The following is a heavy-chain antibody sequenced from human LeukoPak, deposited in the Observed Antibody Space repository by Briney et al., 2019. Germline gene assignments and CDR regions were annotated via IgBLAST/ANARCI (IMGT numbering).Heavy chain of an antibody. J-gene: IGHJ6*02. CDR2: IDTAGDT. CDR3: TRGSGRSTSCYERLNGLDV. CDR1: GFSFSSYD. V-gene: IGHV3-13*01. D-gene: IGHD2-2*01. Sequence: GGSLRLSCAASGFSFSSYDMHWVRQGSGKGLEWVSSIDTAGDTYYLGSVKGRFTISRENAKNSLYLQMNSLRAEGTAVYYCTRGSGRSTSCYERLNGLDVWGQGTTVTVSS.